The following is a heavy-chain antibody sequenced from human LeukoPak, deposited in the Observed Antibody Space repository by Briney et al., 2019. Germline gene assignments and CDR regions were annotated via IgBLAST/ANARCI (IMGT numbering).Heavy chain of an antibody. J-gene: IGHJ4*02. CDR2: ISSSSSHI. D-gene: IGHD2-21*02. Sequence: PGGSLRLSCAASGFTVSSNYMNWVRQAPGKGLEWVSSISSSSSHIYYADSVKGRFTISRDNAKNSLYLQMNSLRAEDTAVYFCARSDYCGGDCYSSLSNYWGQGTLVTVSS. CDR3: ARSDYCGGDCYSSLSNY. V-gene: IGHV3-21*01. CDR1: GFTVSSNY.